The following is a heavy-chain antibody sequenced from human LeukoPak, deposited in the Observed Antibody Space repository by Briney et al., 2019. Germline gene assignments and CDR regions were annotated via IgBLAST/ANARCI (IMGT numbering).Heavy chain of an antibody. CDR1: RYTFTDYY. D-gene: IGHD6-13*01. V-gene: IGHV1-69-2*01. CDR2: VDPEDGET. Sequence: ASVKVSCKVSRYTFTDYYMHWVQQAPGKGLEWMGLVDPEDGETIYAEKFQGRVTITADTSTDTAYMELSSLRSEDTAVYYCATEAATGPRFDPWGQGTLVTVSS. J-gene: IGHJ5*02. CDR3: ATEAATGPRFDP.